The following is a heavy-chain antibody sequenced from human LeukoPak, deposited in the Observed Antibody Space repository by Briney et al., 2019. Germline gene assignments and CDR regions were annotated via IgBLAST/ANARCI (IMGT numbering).Heavy chain of an antibody. CDR1: GFTFSNYW. CDR3: ARRQLVTLDYYSYYMDV. J-gene: IGHJ6*03. Sequence: GGSLRISCAASGFTFSNYWMNWVRQAPGKGLEWVANIKEDGSEIYYVDSVKGRFTISRDNAENSLYLQMNSLRAEDTAVYYCARRQLVTLDYYSYYMDVWGKGTSVTISS. D-gene: IGHD5-18*01. CDR2: IKEDGSEI. V-gene: IGHV3-7*01.